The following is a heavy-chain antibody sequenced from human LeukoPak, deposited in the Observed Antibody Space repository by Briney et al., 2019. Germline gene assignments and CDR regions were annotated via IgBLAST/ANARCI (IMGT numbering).Heavy chain of an antibody. CDR3: ASPEATTATDSSYLH. Sequence: SETLSLTCAVYGGSFSGYYWSWIRQPPGKGLEWIGEINHSGSTNYNPSLKSRVTMSVDTSKNQFSLKLSSVTAADTAFYYCASPEATTATDSSYLHWGQGTLVTVSS. J-gene: IGHJ1*01. D-gene: IGHD2-15*01. CDR1: GGSFSGYY. CDR2: INHSGST. V-gene: IGHV4-34*01.